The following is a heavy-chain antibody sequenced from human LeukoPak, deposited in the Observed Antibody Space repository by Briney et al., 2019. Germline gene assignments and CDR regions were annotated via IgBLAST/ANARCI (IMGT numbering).Heavy chain of an antibody. J-gene: IGHJ4*02. CDR3: ARETSSWYPMDS. Sequence: QPGGSLRLSCAASGFTFSSYEMNWVRQAPGKGLEWVSYISSSGSTIYYADSVKGRFTISRDNAKNSLYLQMNSLRAEDTAVYYCARETSSWYPMDSWGQGTLVTVSS. CDR1: GFTFSSYE. D-gene: IGHD6-13*01. CDR2: ISSSGSTI. V-gene: IGHV3-48*03.